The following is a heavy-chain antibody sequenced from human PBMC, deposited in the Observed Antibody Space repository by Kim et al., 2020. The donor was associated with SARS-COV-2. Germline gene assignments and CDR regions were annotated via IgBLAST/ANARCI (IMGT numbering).Heavy chain of an antibody. J-gene: IGHJ6*02. Sequence: SETLSLTCTVSGGSITSNDYYWDFIRQPPGKGLEWIGSMFYANGRAFYNPSIKSRLTETTYYNPSLNSRLTISVDMSKSLLSLMLSSVTPADTGVYSSARRHSDDCSGTYVMDFWGQGTTVTVSS. CDR2: MFYANGRA. CDR1: GGSITSNDYY. D-gene: IGHD3-10*02. CDR3: ARRHSDDCSGTYVMDF. V-gene: IGHV4-39*01.